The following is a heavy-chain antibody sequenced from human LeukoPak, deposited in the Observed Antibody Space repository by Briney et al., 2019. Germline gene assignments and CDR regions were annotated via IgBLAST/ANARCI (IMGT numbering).Heavy chain of an antibody. CDR1: EYTFTGYY. CDR3: ARVGLPLYYYDSSGYYPPGNWFDP. J-gene: IGHJ5*02. CDR2: INPNSGGT. Sequence: ASVKVSCKASEYTFTGYYMHWVRQAPGQGLEWMGWINPNSGGTNYAQKFQGRVTMTRDTSISTAYMELSRLRSDDTAVYYCARVGLPLYYYDSSGYYPPGNWFDPWGQGTLVTVSS. D-gene: IGHD3-22*01. V-gene: IGHV1-2*02.